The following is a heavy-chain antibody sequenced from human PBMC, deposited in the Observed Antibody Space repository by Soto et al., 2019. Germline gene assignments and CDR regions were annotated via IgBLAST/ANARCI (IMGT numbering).Heavy chain of an antibody. CDR3: ARKWAGQQRRHVYYYDGIDV. J-gene: IGHJ6*02. Sequence: QVQLVQSGAEVTKPGSSVKVSCKASGGTFSSYAISWVRQAPGQGLEWMGGIIPIFGTANYAQKFQGRVTITADEATSTAYMELSSLRSEDTAVYYWARKWAGQQRRHVYYYDGIDVWGQGPTVTVAS. CDR1: GGTFSSYA. CDR2: IIPIFGTA. D-gene: IGHD6-13*01. V-gene: IGHV1-69*01.